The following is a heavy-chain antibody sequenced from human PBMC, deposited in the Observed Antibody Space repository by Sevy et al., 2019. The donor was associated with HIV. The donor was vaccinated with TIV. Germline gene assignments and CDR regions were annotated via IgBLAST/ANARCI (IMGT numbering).Heavy chain of an antibody. V-gene: IGHV3-7*01. CDR2: MKQDGTEK. Sequence: GGSLRLSCAASGFSFSSHWMSWVRQAPGKGLEWVATMKQDGTEKDYVDSVKGRFTISRDNTKSSPFLAMNSLSAEEMAVYYRGREGLGGYSYSLDCWGQGTLGTVSS. CDR3: GREGLGGYSYSLDC. J-gene: IGHJ4*02. CDR1: GFSFSSHW. D-gene: IGHD5-18*01.